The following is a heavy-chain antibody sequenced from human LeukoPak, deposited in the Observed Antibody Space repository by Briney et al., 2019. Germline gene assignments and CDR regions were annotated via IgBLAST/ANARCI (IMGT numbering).Heavy chain of an antibody. CDR1: GFTFSSYE. D-gene: IGHD3-22*01. J-gene: IGHJ4*02. Sequence: PGGSLRLSCAASGFTFSSYEMNWVRQAPEKGLEWVSYISSSGSTIYSADSVKGRFTISRDNAKNSLYLQMNSLRAEDTAVYYCARLGSSESYSDSNGFYYHFDYWGQGTLVTVSS. CDR3: ARLGSSESYSDSNGFYYHFDY. CDR2: ISSSGSTI. V-gene: IGHV3-48*03.